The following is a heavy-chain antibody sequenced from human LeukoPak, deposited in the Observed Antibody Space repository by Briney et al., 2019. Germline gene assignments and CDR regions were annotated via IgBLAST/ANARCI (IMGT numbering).Heavy chain of an antibody. J-gene: IGHJ4*02. Sequence: GASVRVSCKASVYTFTGYYMHWVRQAPGQGLEWMGWINPNSGGTNYAQKFQGRVTMTRDTSISTAYMELSRLRSDDTAVYYCARNDYGDYGIDYWGQGTLVTVSS. V-gene: IGHV1-2*02. D-gene: IGHD4-17*01. CDR2: INPNSGGT. CDR3: ARNDYGDYGIDY. CDR1: VYTFTGYY.